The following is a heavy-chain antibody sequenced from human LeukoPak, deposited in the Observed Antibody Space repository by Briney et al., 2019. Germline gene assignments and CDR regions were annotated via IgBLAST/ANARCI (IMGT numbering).Heavy chain of an antibody. CDR1: GYTFTSYG. Sequence: ASVKVSCMASGYTFTSYGISRVRHAPGQGLEWMGWISVYNGNTNYAQKLQGRVTMTTDTSTSTAYMELRSLRSDDTAVYYCARDDTARKGNPLGYWGQGTLVTVSS. V-gene: IGHV1-18*04. D-gene: IGHD5-18*01. CDR3: ARDDTARKGNPLGY. J-gene: IGHJ4*02. CDR2: ISVYNGNT.